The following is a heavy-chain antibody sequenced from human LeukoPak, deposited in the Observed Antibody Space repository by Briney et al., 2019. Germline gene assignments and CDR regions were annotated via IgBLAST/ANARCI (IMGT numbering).Heavy chain of an antibody. CDR1: GYTFTTYD. V-gene: IGHV1-8*01. J-gene: IGHJ4*02. D-gene: IGHD6-19*01. CDR3: TRGNGVAGDY. CDR2: LSPNSGQT. Sequence: ASVKVSCKASGYTFTTYDINWVRQATGQGLEWMGWLSPNSGQTAYARKFQGRVTMARDISISTFYLELSSLTSEDTAVYYCTRGNGVAGDYWGRGTLVTVSS.